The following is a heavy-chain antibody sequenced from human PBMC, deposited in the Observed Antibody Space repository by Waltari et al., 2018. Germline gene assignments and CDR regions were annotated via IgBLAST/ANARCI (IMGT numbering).Heavy chain of an antibody. V-gene: IGHV5-51*01. CDR2: IDPGDSDT. D-gene: IGHD1-7*01. Sequence: EVQLVQSGAEVKKPGESLKISCKGFGYSFTTYWIDWVRQMPGKGLEWMGIIDPGDSDTTYSPSFQGQVTISVDRSTSTAYLQWRSLKASDTAMYYCARSAIETKYYYYYMDVWGKGTTVTVSS. CDR1: GYSFTTYW. J-gene: IGHJ6*03. CDR3: ARSAIETKYYYYYMDV.